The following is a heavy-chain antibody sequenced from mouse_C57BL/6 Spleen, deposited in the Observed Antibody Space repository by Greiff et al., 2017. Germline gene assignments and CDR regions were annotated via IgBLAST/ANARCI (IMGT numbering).Heavy chain of an antibody. CDR2: INPGSGGT. V-gene: IGHV1-54*01. J-gene: IGHJ4*01. CDR3: ARVFITTVVATDAMDY. Sequence: QVQLMESGAELVRPGTSVKVSCKASGYAFTNYLIAWVQQRPGQGLEWIGVINPGSGGTYYHAKFKGMATLSADKSSSNAYLHLSILTSEDSAVYFCARVFITTVVATDAMDYWGQGTSVTVSS. CDR1: GYAFTNYL. D-gene: IGHD1-1*01.